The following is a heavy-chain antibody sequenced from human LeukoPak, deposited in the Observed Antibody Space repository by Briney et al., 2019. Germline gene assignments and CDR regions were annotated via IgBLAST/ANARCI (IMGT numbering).Heavy chain of an antibody. CDR3: ARELIAAAGMNY. CDR1: GYTFTSYD. D-gene: IGHD6-13*01. V-gene: IGHV1-8*01. Sequence: GASVKVSCKASGYTFTSYDINWVRQATGQGLEWMGWMNPNSGNTGYAQKFQGRVTMTRNNSISTAYMELSSLRSEDTAVYYCARELIAAAGMNYWGQGTVVTVSS. J-gene: IGHJ4*02. CDR2: MNPNSGNT.